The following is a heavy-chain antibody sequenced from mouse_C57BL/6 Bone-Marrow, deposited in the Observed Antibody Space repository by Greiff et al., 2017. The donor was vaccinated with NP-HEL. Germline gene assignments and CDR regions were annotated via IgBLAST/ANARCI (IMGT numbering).Heavy chain of an antibody. V-gene: IGHV5-12*01. CDR1: GFTFSDYY. CDR2: ISNGGGST. J-gene: IGHJ2*01. CDR3: ARQGVYYGSSPFDY. D-gene: IGHD1-1*01. Sequence: EVQLVESGGGLVQPGGSLKLSCAASGFTFSDYYMYWVRQTPEKRLEWVTYISNGGGSTYYPDTVKGRFTISRDNAKNTLYLQMSRLKSEDTAMYYGARQGVYYGSSPFDYWGQGTTLTVSS.